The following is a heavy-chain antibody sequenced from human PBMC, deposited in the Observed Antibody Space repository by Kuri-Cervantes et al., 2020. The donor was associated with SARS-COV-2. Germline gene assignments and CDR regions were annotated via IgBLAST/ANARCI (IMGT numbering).Heavy chain of an antibody. CDR1: GASISNGSYY. CDR2: IYYSGST. V-gene: IGHV4-30-4*01. D-gene: IGHD2-8*02. Sequence: SETLSLTCTVSGASISNGSYYWSWIRRPPGKGLEWIGYIYYSGSTYYNPSLKSRVTISVDTSKNQFSLKLSSVTAADTAVYYCARGLMGYCTGGVCPTRIDPWGQGTLVTVSS. J-gene: IGHJ5*02. CDR3: ARGLMGYCTGGVCPTRIDP.